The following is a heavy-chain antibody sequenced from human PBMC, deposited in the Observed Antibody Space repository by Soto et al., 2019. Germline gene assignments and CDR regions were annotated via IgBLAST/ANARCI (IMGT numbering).Heavy chain of an antibody. D-gene: IGHD5-12*01. Sequence: PGGSLRLSCSTSGFVFADYGLNWFRQAPGKGLEWVGFIRSVPYGGTTEYAASVKGRFTISVDVSKSIGYLQMNSLQTEDTAVYFCTRMDSGYASFDDWGQGTLVTVSS. CDR2: IRSVPYGGTT. V-gene: IGHV3-49*03. CDR1: GFVFADYG. CDR3: TRMDSGYASFDD. J-gene: IGHJ4*02.